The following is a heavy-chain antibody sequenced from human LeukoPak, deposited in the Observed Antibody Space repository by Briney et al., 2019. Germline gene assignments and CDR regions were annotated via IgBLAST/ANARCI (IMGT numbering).Heavy chain of an antibody. CDR2: INPNSGGT. D-gene: IGHD7-27*01. CDR3: ARDGNWGSLRGAFDI. CDR1: GYTFTVYY. J-gene: IGHJ3*02. V-gene: IGHV1-2*02. Sequence: ASVKVSCKASGYTFTVYYMHWVRQAPGQGPEWMGWINPNSGGTNYAQNFQGRVTMTRDTSISTAYMELSRLRSDDTAVYYCARDGNWGSLRGAFDIWGQGTMVTVSS.